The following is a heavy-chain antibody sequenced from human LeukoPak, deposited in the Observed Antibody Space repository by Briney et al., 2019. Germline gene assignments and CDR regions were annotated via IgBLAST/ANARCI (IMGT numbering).Heavy chain of an antibody. V-gene: IGHV3-30-3*01. J-gene: IGHJ4*02. CDR1: GFTFSSYA. D-gene: IGHD3-10*01. CDR3: ARDHNYGSGSGFDY. Sequence: GGSLRLSCAASGFTFSSYAMSWVRQAPGKGLEWVAVISYDGSNKYYADSVKGRFTISRDNSKNTLYLQMNSLRAEDTAVYYCARDHNYGSGSGFDYWGQGTLVTVSS. CDR2: ISYDGSNK.